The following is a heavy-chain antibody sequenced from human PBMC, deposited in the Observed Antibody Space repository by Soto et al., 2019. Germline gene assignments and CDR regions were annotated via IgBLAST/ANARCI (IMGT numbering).Heavy chain of an antibody. J-gene: IGHJ4*02. D-gene: IGHD3-9*01. CDR3: AKVFGRYFDWTTHTQDY. CDR1: GFTFSSYA. V-gene: IGHV3-23*01. Sequence: GGSLRLSCAASGFTFSSYAMSWVRQAPGKGLEWVSAISGSGGSTYYADSVKGRFTISRDNSKNTLYLQMNSLRAEDTAVYYCAKVFGRYFDWTTHTQDYWGQGTLVTVSS. CDR2: ISGSGGST.